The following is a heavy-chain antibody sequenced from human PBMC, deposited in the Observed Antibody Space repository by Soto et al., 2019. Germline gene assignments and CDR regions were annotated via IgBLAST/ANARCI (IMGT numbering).Heavy chain of an antibody. Sequence: GGSLRLSCAASGFTFSSYGMHWVRQAPGKGLEWVAVISYDGSNKYYADSVKGRFTISRDNSKNTLYLQMNSLRAEDTAVYYCAKKFLQGSSIVGATFDYWGQGTLVTVSS. CDR2: ISYDGSNK. CDR1: GFTFSSYG. D-gene: IGHD1-26*01. CDR3: AKKFLQGSSIVGATFDY. J-gene: IGHJ4*02. V-gene: IGHV3-30*18.